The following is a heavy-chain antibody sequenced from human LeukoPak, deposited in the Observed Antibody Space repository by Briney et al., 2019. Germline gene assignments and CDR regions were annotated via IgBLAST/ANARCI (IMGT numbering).Heavy chain of an antibody. J-gene: IGHJ4*02. V-gene: IGHV4-59*13. CDR2: ISNSGSA. Sequence: SETLSLTSTVSGVSISTNYWNWIRQSPEKGLEWIGYISNSGSADRHPSLKSRVTISLDPSKNQLSLSLNSVTAADTAVYFCAGYDHSNYLAYWGQGARVTVSS. CDR1: GVSISTNY. CDR3: AGYDHSNYLAY. D-gene: IGHD3-16*01.